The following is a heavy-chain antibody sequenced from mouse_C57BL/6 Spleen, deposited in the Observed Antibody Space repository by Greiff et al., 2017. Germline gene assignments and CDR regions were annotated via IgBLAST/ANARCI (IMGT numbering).Heavy chain of an antibody. D-gene: IGHD2-5*01. CDR3: ARSDYYSNYNFDY. V-gene: IGHV1-81*01. Sequence: QVQLKQSGAELARPGASVKLSCKASGYTFTSYGISWVKQRTGQGLEWIGEIYPRSGNTYYNEKFKGKATLTADKSSSTAYMELRSLTSEDSAVYFCARSDYYSNYNFDYWGQGTTLTVSS. CDR1: GYTFTSYG. CDR2: IYPRSGNT. J-gene: IGHJ2*01.